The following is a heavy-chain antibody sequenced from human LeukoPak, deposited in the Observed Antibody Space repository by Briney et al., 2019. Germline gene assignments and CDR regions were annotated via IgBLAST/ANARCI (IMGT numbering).Heavy chain of an antibody. V-gene: IGHV1-69*13. CDR2: IIPIFGTA. CDR3: AREMEQQQGMDY. Sequence: SVKVSCKASGGTFSSYAISWVRRAPGQGLEWMGGIIPIFGTANYAQKFQGRVTITADESTSTAYMELSSLRSEDTAVYYCAREMEQQQGMDYWGQGTLVTVSS. D-gene: IGHD6-13*01. J-gene: IGHJ4*02. CDR1: GGTFSSYA.